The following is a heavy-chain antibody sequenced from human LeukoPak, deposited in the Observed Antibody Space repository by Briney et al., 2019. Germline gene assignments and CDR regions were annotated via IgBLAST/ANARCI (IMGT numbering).Heavy chain of an antibody. CDR2: ISSSGSTI. D-gene: IGHD1-26*01. CDR3: ARDTGIVGATGY. CDR1: GFTFSSYE. J-gene: IGHJ4*02. V-gene: IGHV3-48*03. Sequence: GGSLRLSCAASGFTFSSYEMNWVRQAPGKGLEWVSYISSSGSTIYYADSVKGRFTISRDNAKNSLYLQMNSLRAEDTAVYYCARDTGIVGATGYWGQRGLVSVSS.